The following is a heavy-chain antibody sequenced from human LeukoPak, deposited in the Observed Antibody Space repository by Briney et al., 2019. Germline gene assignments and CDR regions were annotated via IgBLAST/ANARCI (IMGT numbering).Heavy chain of an antibody. J-gene: IGHJ4*02. D-gene: IGHD3-3*01. V-gene: IGHV4-31*03. CDR1: GGSISSGSSY. CDR3: ARAYDFPDY. Sequence: SETLSLTCTVSGGSISSGSSYWSWIRQHPGKGLEWIGYIFYTGSTYYNPSLNSRINISVVTSKNQFSLQLSSVTAADTAVYYCARAYDFPDYWGQGTLVTVSS. CDR2: IFYTGST.